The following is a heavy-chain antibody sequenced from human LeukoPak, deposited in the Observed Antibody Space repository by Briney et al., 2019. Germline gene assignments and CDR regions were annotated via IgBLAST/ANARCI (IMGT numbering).Heavy chain of an antibody. V-gene: IGHV3-11*01. CDR1: GFIFSDYY. Sequence: GGSLRPSCAASGFIFSDYYMSWIRQAPGKGLEWVSYISSSGSTTYYADSVKGRFTISRDNSKNTLYLQMNSLRAEDTAVYYCATGSVRYSASWYSQEGDYWGQGTLVTVSS. D-gene: IGHD6-13*01. CDR3: ATGSVRYSASWYSQEGDY. J-gene: IGHJ4*02. CDR2: ISSSGSTT.